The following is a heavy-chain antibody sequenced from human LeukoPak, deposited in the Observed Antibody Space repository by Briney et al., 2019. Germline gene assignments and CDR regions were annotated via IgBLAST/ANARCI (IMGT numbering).Heavy chain of an antibody. J-gene: IGHJ4*02. D-gene: IGHD3-22*01. Sequence: SETLSLTCTVSGGSISSSSYYWGWIRQPPGKVLEWIGSIYYSGSTYYNPSLKSRVTISVDTSKNQFSLKLSSVTAADTAVYYCARHPPSSMIALDYWGQGTLVTVSS. CDR2: IYYSGST. CDR3: ARHPPSSMIALDY. CDR1: GGSISSSSYY. V-gene: IGHV4-39*01.